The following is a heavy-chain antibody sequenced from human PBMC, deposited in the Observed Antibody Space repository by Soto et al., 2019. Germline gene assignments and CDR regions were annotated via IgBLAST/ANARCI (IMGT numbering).Heavy chain of an antibody. V-gene: IGHV3-9*01. D-gene: IGHD2-15*01. CDR2: ISWNSGSI. Sequence: HPGGSLRLSCAASGFTFDDYAMHWVRQAPGKGLEWVSGISWNSGSIGYADSVKGRFTISRDNAKNSLYLQMNSLRAEDTALYYCAKDVNGGGRLFQHWGQGTPVTVSS. J-gene: IGHJ1*01. CDR1: GFTFDDYA. CDR3: AKDVNGGGRLFQH.